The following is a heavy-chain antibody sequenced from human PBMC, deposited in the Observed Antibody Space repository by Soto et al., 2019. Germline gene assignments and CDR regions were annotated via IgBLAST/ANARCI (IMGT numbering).Heavy chain of an antibody. CDR1: GFTFSTYA. V-gene: IGHV3-23*01. CDR2: ISGRGHST. Sequence: EVQLLESGGGLVQPGGSLRLSCAASGFTFSTYAMSWVRQAPGKGLECVSAISGRGHSTYYADSVKGRFTISRDNAKNTLSLQMSILRGDDTAVYYCAKSVYGGNDYWGQGTLVTVSS. D-gene: IGHD2-15*01. CDR3: AKSVYGGNDY. J-gene: IGHJ4*02.